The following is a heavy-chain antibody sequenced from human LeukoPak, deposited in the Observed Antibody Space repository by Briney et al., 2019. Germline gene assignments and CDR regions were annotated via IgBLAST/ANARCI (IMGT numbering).Heavy chain of an antibody. J-gene: IGHJ4*02. V-gene: IGHV1-18*01. CDR3: ARDSGPAALYYFDY. Sequence: ASVKVSCKASGYTFTSYGISWVRQAPGQGLEWMGWISAYNGNTNYAQTLQGRVTMTTDTSTSTAYMELRSLRSDDTAVYYCARDSGPAALYYFDYWGQGTLVTVSS. CDR1: GYTFTSYG. D-gene: IGHD2-2*01. CDR2: ISAYNGNT.